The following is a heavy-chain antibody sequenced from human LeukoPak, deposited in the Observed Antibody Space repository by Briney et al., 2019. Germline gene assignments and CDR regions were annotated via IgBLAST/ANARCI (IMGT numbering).Heavy chain of an antibody. J-gene: IGHJ4*02. V-gene: IGHV3-23*01. CDR2: VSDSGGST. Sequence: GGSLRLSCAASGFTFNTYAMNWVRQAPGKGLEWVSAVSDSGGSTYYADSVKGRFTISRDNSKNTVYLQIHRLRAEDTAVYYCAKGKGSSSSSIDWWGQGTLVTVSS. CDR3: AKGKGSSSSSIDW. D-gene: IGHD2-15*01. CDR1: GFTFNTYA.